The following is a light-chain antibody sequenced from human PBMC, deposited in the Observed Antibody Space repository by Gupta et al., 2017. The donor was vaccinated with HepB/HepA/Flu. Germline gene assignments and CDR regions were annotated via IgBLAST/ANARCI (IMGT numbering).Light chain of an antibody. Sequence: AIRMTQSPSSFSASTGDRVTITCRASQGISSYLAWYQQKPGKAPKLLIYAASTLQSGVPSRFSGSGSGTDFTLTISCLQSEDFATDYCQQEDSYPRTFGQGTKVEIK. V-gene: IGKV1-8*01. CDR2: AAS. CDR1: QGISSY. CDR3: QQEDSYPRT. J-gene: IGKJ1*01.